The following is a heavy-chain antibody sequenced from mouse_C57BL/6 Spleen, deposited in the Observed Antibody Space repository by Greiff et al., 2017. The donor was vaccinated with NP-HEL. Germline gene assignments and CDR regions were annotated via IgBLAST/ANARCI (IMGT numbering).Heavy chain of an antibody. CDR3: ADYYGSSYSWFAY. Sequence: QVQLQQSGPELVKPGASVKISCKASGYAFSSSWMNWVTQRPGKGLEWIGRIYPGDGDTNYNGKFKGKATLTADKSSSTAYMQLSSLTSEDSAVYFCADYYGSSYSWFAYWGQGTLVTVSA. CDR2: IYPGDGDT. D-gene: IGHD1-1*01. J-gene: IGHJ3*01. V-gene: IGHV1-82*01. CDR1: GYAFSSSW.